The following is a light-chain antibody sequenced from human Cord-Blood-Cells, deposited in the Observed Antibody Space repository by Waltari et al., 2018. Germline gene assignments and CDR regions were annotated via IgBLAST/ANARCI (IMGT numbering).Light chain of an antibody. J-gene: IGKJ4*01. CDR1: QSVSSN. CDR2: GAS. Sequence: EIVLTQSLATLSVSPGERATLSCRASQSVSSNLAWYQQKPGQAPRLRIYGASTRATGIPARFSGSGSGTEFTLTISSLQSEDFAVYYCQQYNNWPPLTFGGGTKVEIK. V-gene: IGKV3-15*01. CDR3: QQYNNWPPLT.